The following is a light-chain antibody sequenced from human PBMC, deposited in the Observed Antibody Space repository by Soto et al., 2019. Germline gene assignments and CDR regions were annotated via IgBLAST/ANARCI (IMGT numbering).Light chain of an antibody. J-gene: IGLJ2*01. CDR3: SSYTSRSTSVV. Sequence: QSVLTQPASVSGSPGQTITISCTGTSSDVGGYNYVSWYQHHPGKAPNLMIYDVSNRPSGVSNRFSGSKSGNTASLSISGLQAEDEADYYCSSYTSRSTSVVFGGGTKLTVL. V-gene: IGLV2-14*01. CDR2: DVS. CDR1: SSDVGGYNY.